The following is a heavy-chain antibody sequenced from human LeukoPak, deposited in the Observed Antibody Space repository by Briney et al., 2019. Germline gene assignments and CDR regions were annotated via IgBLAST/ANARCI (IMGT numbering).Heavy chain of an antibody. CDR2: IYSGGST. J-gene: IGHJ4*02. CDR1: GFTVSSNY. Sequence: GGSLRLSCAASGFTVSSNYMSWIRQAPGKGLEWVSVIYSGGSTYYADSVKGRFTISRDNSKNTLYLQMNSLRAEDTAVYYCARGIAVAGTFDYWGQGTLVTVSS. D-gene: IGHD6-19*01. CDR3: ARGIAVAGTFDY. V-gene: IGHV3-53*01.